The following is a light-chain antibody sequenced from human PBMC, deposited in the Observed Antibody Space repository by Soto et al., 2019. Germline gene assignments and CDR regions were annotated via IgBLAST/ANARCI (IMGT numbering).Light chain of an antibody. J-gene: IGLJ2*01. Sequence: QSVLTQPPSASGTPGQRVTISCSGSTSNIGSNSVNWYQQLPGTAPKLLIYSNNKRPSGVPDRFSGSKSGTSASLAISGLQSEDEADYYCAACDDSLNGTVFGGGTQLTVL. CDR1: TSNIGSNS. CDR3: AACDDSLNGTV. V-gene: IGLV1-44*01. CDR2: SNN.